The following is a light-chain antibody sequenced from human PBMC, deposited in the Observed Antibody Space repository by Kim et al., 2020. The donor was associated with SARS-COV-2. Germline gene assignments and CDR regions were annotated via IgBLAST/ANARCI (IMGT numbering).Light chain of an antibody. CDR3: QKYNGAPWT. J-gene: IGKJ1*01. V-gene: IGKV1-27*01. Sequence: SASVGDRVSITCRASQGISKDLAWYQQKPVNAPKLLIFAASALQSGVPTRFSGSGSGTDFTLTISSLQPEDVATYYCQKYNGAPWTFGQGTKLEI. CDR1: QGISKD. CDR2: AAS.